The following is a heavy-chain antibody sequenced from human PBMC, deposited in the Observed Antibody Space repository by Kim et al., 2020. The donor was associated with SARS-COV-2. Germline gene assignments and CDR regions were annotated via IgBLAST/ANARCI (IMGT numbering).Heavy chain of an antibody. J-gene: IGHJ3*01. Sequence: RQSPGKGLEWVSPSSGSGTITKPADSVRGRCTISRDNAKTSLFLQVNGLRADDTAVYYCVRENFWAFDVWGQRTLVTVSS. V-gene: IGHV3-11*06. D-gene: IGHD3-3*01. CDR3: VRENFWAFDV. CDR2: SSGSGTIT.